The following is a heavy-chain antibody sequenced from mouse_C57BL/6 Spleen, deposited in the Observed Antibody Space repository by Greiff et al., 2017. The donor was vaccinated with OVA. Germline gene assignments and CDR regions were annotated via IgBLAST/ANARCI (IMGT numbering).Heavy chain of an antibody. Sequence: EVKLVESGPGLVKPSQSLSLTCSVTGYSITSGYYWNWIRQFPGNKLEWMGYISYDGSNNYNPSLKNRISITRDTSKNQFFLKLNSVTTEDTATYYCARVLGSLGFDYWGQGTTLTVSS. V-gene: IGHV3-6*01. D-gene: IGHD3-3*01. CDR2: ISYDGSN. J-gene: IGHJ2*01. CDR1: GYSITSGYY. CDR3: ARVLGSLGFDY.